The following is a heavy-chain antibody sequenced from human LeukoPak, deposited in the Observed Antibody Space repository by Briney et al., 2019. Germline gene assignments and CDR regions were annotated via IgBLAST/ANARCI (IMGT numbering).Heavy chain of an antibody. D-gene: IGHD3-10*01. CDR3: AKVATMVRGVDYFDY. J-gene: IGHJ4*02. V-gene: IGHV3-7*03. CDR1: GFTFSSYW. CDR2: QDGSEK. Sequence: PGGSLRLSCAASGFTFSSYWMKQDGSEKYYVDSVKGRFTISRDNAKNSLYLQMNSLRAEDTAVYYCAKVATMVRGVDYFDYWGQGTLVTVSS.